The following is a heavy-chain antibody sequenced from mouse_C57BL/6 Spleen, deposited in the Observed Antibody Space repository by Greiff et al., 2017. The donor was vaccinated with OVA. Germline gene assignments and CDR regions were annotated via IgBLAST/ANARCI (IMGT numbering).Heavy chain of an antibody. J-gene: IGHJ1*03. V-gene: IGHV14-1*01. D-gene: IGHD1-2*01. CDR2: IDPEDGGT. Sequence: EVKLMESGAELVRPGASVKLSCTASGFNIKDYYMHWVKQRPEQGLEWIGRIDPEDGGTEYAPKFQGKATMTADTSSNTAYLQLSSLTSEDAAVDYYTTSLITTGGYFDVWGTGTTVTVSS. CDR1: GFNIKDYY. CDR3: TTSLITTGGYFDV.